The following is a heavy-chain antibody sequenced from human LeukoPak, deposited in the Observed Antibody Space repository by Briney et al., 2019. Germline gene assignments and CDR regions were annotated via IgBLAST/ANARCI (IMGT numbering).Heavy chain of an antibody. CDR2: ISGSGGST. CDR1: GFTFSSYA. CDR3: AKGGYCYEISGYYPDPITYFDF. V-gene: IGHV3-23*01. Sequence: GGSLRLYCAASGFTFSSYAMSWVRQAPGKGLEWGSTISGSGGSTYYADSVKGRFTISRDNSKNTLDLQMNSLRAEDRAVYYCAKGGYCYEISGYYPDPITYFDFWGQGTLVTVSS. D-gene: IGHD3-22*01. J-gene: IGHJ4*02.